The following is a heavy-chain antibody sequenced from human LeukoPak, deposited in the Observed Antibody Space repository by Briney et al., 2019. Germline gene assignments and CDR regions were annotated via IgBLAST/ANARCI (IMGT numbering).Heavy chain of an antibody. CDR2: TFYSGST. J-gene: IGHJ3*02. Sequence: SETLSLTCTVSVGSISNSHYYWGWVRQPPGKGLEWIGSTFYSGSTYYNPSLKSRVTISVDTSKNQFSLKLSSVTAADTAVYYCARGNLGQHVFDIWGQGTMVTVSS. CDR3: ARGNLGQHVFDI. D-gene: IGHD1-14*01. CDR1: VGSISNSHYY. V-gene: IGHV4-39*01.